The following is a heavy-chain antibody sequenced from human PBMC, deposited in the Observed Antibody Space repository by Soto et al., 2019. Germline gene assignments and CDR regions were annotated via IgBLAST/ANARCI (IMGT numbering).Heavy chain of an antibody. J-gene: IGHJ6*02. CDR1: GGSISSGPYS. V-gene: IGHV4-39*01. D-gene: IGHD2-2*01. Sequence: SETLSLTCSVSGGSISSGPYSWGWIRQPPGKGLEWIGTFHYSGRTYYSPSLESRVTISVDTSKNQFSLKVSSVTAADTAVFYCARLAGYCSGTNCYGYYVMDVWGQGTMVTVSS. CDR2: FHYSGRT. CDR3: ARLAGYCSGTNCYGYYVMDV.